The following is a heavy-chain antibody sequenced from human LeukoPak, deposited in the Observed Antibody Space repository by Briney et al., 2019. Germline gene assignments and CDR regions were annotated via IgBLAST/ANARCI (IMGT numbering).Heavy chain of an antibody. V-gene: IGHV4-38-2*02. J-gene: IGHJ4*02. CDR1: GYSISSGYY. CDR3: ARENGGGVVDY. Sequence: SETLSLTCAVSGYSISSGYYWGWIRQPPGKWLEWIGSIYDSGSTNYNPSLKIRVTISVDTTKNQFSLKQSSVTAADTAVYYCARENGGGVVDYWGQGTLVTVSS. CDR2: IYDSGST. D-gene: IGHD2-8*02.